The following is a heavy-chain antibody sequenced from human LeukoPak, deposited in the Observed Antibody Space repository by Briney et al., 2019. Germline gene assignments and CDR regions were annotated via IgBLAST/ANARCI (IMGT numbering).Heavy chain of an antibody. J-gene: IGHJ4*02. CDR1: GVSFSGYY. CDR3: ARRDDSSGYHKIFDY. CDR2: INHSGST. Sequence: RTSETLSLTCAVYGVSFSGYYWSWSRQPPGKGLEGVGEINHSGSTNYNPSLKSRVTISEDTSKNQFSLKLSSLTAADTAVYYCARRDDSSGYHKIFDYWGQGTLVTVSS. D-gene: IGHD3-22*01. V-gene: IGHV4-34*01.